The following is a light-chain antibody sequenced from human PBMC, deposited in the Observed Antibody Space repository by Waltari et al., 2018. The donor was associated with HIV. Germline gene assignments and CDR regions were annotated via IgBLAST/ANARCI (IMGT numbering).Light chain of an antibody. J-gene: IGKJ1*01. CDR3: QQYKNWPQT. V-gene: IGKV3-15*01. CDR2: GAS. Sequence: VMTQSPATLSVSPGERATLSCRASQSVSSNLAWYRQKPGQAPRLLIYGASTRATGIPARFSGSGSGTEFTLTISSLQSEDFTIYYCQQYKNWPQTFGQGTKVEIK. CDR1: QSVSSN.